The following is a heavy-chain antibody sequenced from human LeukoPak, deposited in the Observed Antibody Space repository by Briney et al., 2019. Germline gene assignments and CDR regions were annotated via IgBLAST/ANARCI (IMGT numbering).Heavy chain of an antibody. Sequence: SETLSLTCTVSGGSISSTSYYWGWIRQPPGKGLEWIGNIYYSGSTYYNPSLKSRLTFSVDTSKNQFSLKLSSVTAADTAIYYCARVQTYCGGDCYSDGMDVWGQGTTVTVSS. D-gene: IGHD2-21*02. CDR3: ARVQTYCGGDCYSDGMDV. CDR2: IYYSGST. CDR1: GGSISSTSYY. J-gene: IGHJ6*02. V-gene: IGHV4-39*01.